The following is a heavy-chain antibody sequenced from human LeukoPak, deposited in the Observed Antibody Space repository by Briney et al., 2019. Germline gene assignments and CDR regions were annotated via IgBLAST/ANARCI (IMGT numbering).Heavy chain of an antibody. D-gene: IGHD5-24*01. J-gene: IGHJ3*02. CDR1: GFTFSSYA. CDR3: TRDDGYNRFYI. V-gene: IGHV3-7*01. Sequence: GGSLRLSCAASGFTFSSYAMHWVRQAPGKGLEWVANINDDGKTTNHVDSVKGRFTISRDNARNLLYLQMNSLRADDTAVYYCTRDDGYNRFYIWGQGTMVSVSS. CDR2: INDDGKTT.